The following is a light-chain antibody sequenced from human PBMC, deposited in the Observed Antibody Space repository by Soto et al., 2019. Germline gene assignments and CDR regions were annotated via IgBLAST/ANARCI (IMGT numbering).Light chain of an antibody. J-gene: IGKJ1*01. CDR1: QSVRNF. CDR3: QQYRSYTRT. CDR2: TAW. Sequence: DIKMIQSLSSLSASVGDKVTITFRASQSVRNFLGWFQQKXGKPPKXXIYTAWSLGSGVPARFRGSGSGTQFTLTINDLQREDFATYYCQQYRSYTRTFGQGTKVDIK. V-gene: IGKV1-16*01.